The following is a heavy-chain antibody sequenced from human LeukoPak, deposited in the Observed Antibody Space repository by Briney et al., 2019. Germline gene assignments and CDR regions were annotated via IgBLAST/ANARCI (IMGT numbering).Heavy chain of an antibody. CDR3: ARGRLQLRFLEWLHNWFDP. CDR1: GGSFSGYY. CDR2: INHSGST. D-gene: IGHD3-3*01. J-gene: IGHJ5*02. V-gene: IGHV4-34*01. Sequence: SETLPLTCAVYGGSFSGYYWSWIRQPPGKGLEWIGEINHSGSTNYNPSLKSRVTISVDTSENQFSLKLSSVTAADTAVYYCARGRLQLRFLEWLHNWFDPWGQGTLVTVSS.